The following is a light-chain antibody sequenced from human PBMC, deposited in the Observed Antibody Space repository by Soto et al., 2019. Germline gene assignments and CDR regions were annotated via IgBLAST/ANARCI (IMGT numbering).Light chain of an antibody. CDR1: QSVSTNY. V-gene: IGKV3-20*01. Sequence: EIVLTQSPGTLSLSPGERATLSCRASQSVSTNYLAWYQRKPGQAPRLLIYGASYRATDIPNRFSGSGSGTDFTLTITRLKAEDFAVYYCQKYGSSPPTFGQGTKVEIK. CDR2: GAS. J-gene: IGKJ1*01. CDR3: QKYGSSPPT.